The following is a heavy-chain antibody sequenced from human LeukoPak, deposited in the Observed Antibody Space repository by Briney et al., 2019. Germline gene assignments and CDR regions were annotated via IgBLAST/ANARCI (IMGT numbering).Heavy chain of an antibody. CDR1: GGSISSGGYS. CDR3: ARVDGSGSYYSP. J-gene: IGHJ5*02. D-gene: IGHD3-10*01. Sequence: SQTLSPTSAVSGGSISSGGYSWSWIRQPPGKGLEWIGYIYHSGSTYYNPSLKSRVTISVDRSKNQFSLKLSSVTAADTAVYYCARVDGSGSYYSPWGQGTLVTVSS. V-gene: IGHV4-30-2*01. CDR2: IYHSGST.